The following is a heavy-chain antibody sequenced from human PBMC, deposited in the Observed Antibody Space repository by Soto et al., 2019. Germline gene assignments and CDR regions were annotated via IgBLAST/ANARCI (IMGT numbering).Heavy chain of an antibody. D-gene: IGHD6-6*01. V-gene: IGHV1-3*04. CDR1: GYIFTRYA. CDR3: ARDRQLNNRFDP. J-gene: IGHJ5*02. Sequence: ASVKVSCKASGYIFTRYAIHWVRQAPGQSLEWLGWINIGNGDTKYSENFEGRVTITRDISATTAYMELSSLRSEDTALYYCARDRQLNNRFDPWGQGTLVTVSS. CDR2: INIGNGDT.